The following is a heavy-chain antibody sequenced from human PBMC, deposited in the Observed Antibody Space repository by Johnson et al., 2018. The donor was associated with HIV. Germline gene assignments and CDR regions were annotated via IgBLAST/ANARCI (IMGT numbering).Heavy chain of an antibody. J-gene: IGHJ3*02. CDR3: ARDMYCGGVCAFDI. CDR1: GFTFSSYA. V-gene: IGHV3-30-3*01. Sequence: QVQLVESGGGVVQPGRSLRLSCAASGFTFSSYAMHWVRQAPGKGLEWVAVISYDGSNKYYADSVKGRFTISRDNSKNTLYLQMNSRRAEDTAVYYCARDMYCGGVCAFDIWGQGTMVTVSS. CDR2: ISYDGSNK. D-gene: IGHD2-21*01.